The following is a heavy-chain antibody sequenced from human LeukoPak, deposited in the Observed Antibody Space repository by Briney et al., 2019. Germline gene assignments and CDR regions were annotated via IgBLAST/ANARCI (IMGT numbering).Heavy chain of an antibody. J-gene: IGHJ4*02. CDR3: ARDLDYGEKSEDY. CDR1: GYTFTSYY. CDR2: INPSGDRT. V-gene: IGHV1-46*01. D-gene: IGHD4/OR15-4a*01. Sequence: ASVKVSCKASGYTFTSYYIHWVRQAPGQGLEWMGIINPSGDRTTYAQKFQGRVTMTRDTSTSTVYMELSSLRSEDTAVYYCARDLDYGEKSEDYWGQGTLVTVSS.